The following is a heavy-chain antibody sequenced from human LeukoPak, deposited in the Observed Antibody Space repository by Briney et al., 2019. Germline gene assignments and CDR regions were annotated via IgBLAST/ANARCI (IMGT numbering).Heavy chain of an antibody. CDR2: ITNSGDNT. CDR3: VRANSSGWSFDP. D-gene: IGHD6-19*01. J-gene: IGHJ5*02. Sequence: PGGSLRLSCEASGFTFSNYAMSWVRQSPGKGLEWVAAITNSGDNTYYPDSVKGRFTISRDNAKNSLYLQMNSLRVEDRAVYYCVRANSSGWSFDPWGQGILVTVSS. V-gene: IGHV3-23*01. CDR1: GFTFSNYA.